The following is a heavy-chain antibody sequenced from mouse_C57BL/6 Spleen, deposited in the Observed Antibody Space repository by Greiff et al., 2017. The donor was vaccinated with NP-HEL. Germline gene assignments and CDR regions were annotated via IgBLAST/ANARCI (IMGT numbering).Heavy chain of an antibody. CDR2: IYPGSGNT. J-gene: IGHJ1*03. CDR1: GYTFTDYY. Sequence: QVQLKESGAELVRPGASVKLSCKASGYTFTDYYINWVKQRPGQGLEWIARIYPGSGNTYYNEKFKGKATLTAEKSSSTAYMQLSSLTSEDSAVYFCARYYSNYWYFDVWGTGTTVTVSS. D-gene: IGHD2-5*01. V-gene: IGHV1-76*01. CDR3: ARYYSNYWYFDV.